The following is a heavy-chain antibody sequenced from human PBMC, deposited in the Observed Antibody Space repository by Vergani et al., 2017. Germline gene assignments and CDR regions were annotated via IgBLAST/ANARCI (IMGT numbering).Heavy chain of an antibody. V-gene: IGHV1-69*12. CDR1: GGTFSSYA. J-gene: IGHJ5*02. D-gene: IGHD3-10*01. CDR3: SRETVTYYFGSGSPKNWFDP. Sequence: QVQLVQSGAEVKKPGSSVKVSCKASGGTFSSYAISWVRQAPGQGLEWMGGIIPILGTANYAQQFQGRVTITADESTSNAYMELSSQRSEDRAVYYWSRETVTYYFGSGSPKNWFDPWGQGTLVTVSS. CDR2: IIPILGTA.